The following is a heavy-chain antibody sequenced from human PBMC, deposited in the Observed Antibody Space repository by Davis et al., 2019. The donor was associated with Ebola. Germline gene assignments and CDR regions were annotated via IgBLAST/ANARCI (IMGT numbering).Heavy chain of an antibody. CDR1: GFTFSSYE. J-gene: IGHJ6*02. D-gene: IGHD2-2*01. CDR2: ISSSGSTI. CDR3: ARFGDCSSTSCFYYYYYGMDV. V-gene: IGHV3-48*03. Sequence: GESLKISCAASGFTFSSYEMNWVRQAPGKGLEWVSYISSSGSTIYYADSVKGRFTISRDNAKNSLYLQMNSLRAEDTAVYYCARFGDCSSTSCFYYYYYGMDVWGQGTTVTVSS.